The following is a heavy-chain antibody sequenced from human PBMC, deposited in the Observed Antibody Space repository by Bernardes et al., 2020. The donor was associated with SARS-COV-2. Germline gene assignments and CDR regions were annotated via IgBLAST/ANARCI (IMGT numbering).Heavy chain of an antibody. D-gene: IGHD3-10*01. CDR3: ARDRGDGSFDY. Sequence: GGSLRLSCAASGFSFISYWMSWVRQAPGKGLEWVANIKQDGSDKYYVDSVKGRVTISRDNAKNSLYLQMNSLRAEDTAVYYCARDRGDGSFDYWGQGTLVTVSS. CDR1: GFSFISYW. J-gene: IGHJ4*02. V-gene: IGHV3-7*01. CDR2: IKQDGSDK.